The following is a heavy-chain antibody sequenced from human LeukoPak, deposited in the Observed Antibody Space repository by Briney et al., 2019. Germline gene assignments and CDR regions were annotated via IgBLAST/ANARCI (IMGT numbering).Heavy chain of an antibody. V-gene: IGHV1-18*01. CDR3: ARDIYYYGTTDPKIRSDY. J-gene: IGHJ4*02. CDR2: INTYDGST. Sequence: GASVKVSCKASGYTFTSFGISWVRQAPGQGLEWMGWINTYDGSTKYAQKLQDRVTMTTDTSTNTAYMELGSLSSDDAAVYYCARDIYYYGTTDPKIRSDYWGQGTLVTVSS. CDR1: GYTFTSFG. D-gene: IGHD2/OR15-2a*01.